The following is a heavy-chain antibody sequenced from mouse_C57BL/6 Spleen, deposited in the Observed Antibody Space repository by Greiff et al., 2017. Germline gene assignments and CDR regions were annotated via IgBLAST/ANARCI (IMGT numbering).Heavy chain of an antibody. CDR3: TEGYYSNPCPCLSMDY. CDR1: GFTFSNYW. CDR2: IRLKSDNYAT. V-gene: IGHV6-3*01. Sequence: EVQLVESGGGLVQPGGSMKLSCVASGFTFSNYWMNWVRQSPEKGLEWVAQIRLKSDNYATHYAESVKGRFTISRDDSTSSVYLQMNNLRAEDTGIYYCTEGYYSNPCPCLSMDYWGQGTSVTVSS. J-gene: IGHJ4*01. D-gene: IGHD2-5*01.